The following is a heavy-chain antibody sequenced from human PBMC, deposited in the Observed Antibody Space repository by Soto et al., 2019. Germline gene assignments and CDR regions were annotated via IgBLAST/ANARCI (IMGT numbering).Heavy chain of an antibody. CDR3: ARGPGIAAAGTLDYFDY. CDR1: GYTFTGYY. V-gene: IGHV1-2*04. J-gene: IGHJ4*02. D-gene: IGHD6-13*01. Sequence: ASVKVSCKASGYTFTGYYMHWVRQAPGQGLEWMGWINPNSGGTNYAQKFQGWVTMTRDTSISTAYMELSRLRSDDTAVYYCARGPGIAAAGTLDYFDYWGQGTLVTVSS. CDR2: INPNSGGT.